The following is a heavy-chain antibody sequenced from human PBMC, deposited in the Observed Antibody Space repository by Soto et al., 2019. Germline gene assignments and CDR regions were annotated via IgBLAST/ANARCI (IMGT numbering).Heavy chain of an antibody. Sequence: PPEPLSLTCTVSGRSISRNKWSWIRPPPGKGLEWIGYIYYSGSTNYNPSLKSRVTISVDTSKNQFSLKLSSVTAADTAVYFCAASSRSSWYYYYYYMDVWGKGTTVTVSS. CDR2: IYYSGST. V-gene: IGHV4-59*01. J-gene: IGHJ6*03. CDR1: GRSISRNK. D-gene: IGHD2-2*01. CDR3: AASSRSSWYYYYYYMDV.